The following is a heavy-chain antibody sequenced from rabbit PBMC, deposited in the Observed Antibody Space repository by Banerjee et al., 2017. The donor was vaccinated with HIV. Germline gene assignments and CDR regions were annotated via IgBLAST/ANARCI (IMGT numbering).Heavy chain of an antibody. CDR3: ARDLAGAIGWNFNL. Sequence: QEQLVESGGGLVKPEGSLTLTCTASGFSFSNKYVMCWVRQAPGKGLEWIACINTSSGNTVYATWAKGRFTISKTSSTTVALQMTSLTAADTATYFCARDLAGAIGWNFNLWGPGTLVTVS. V-gene: IGHV1S45*01. D-gene: IGHD4-1*01. CDR2: INTSSGNT. CDR1: GFSFSNKYV. J-gene: IGHJ4*01.